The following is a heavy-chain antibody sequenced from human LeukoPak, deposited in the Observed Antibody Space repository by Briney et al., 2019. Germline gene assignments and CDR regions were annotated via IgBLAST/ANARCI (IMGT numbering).Heavy chain of an antibody. D-gene: IGHD3-16*02. CDR2: IYYSGST. Sequence: PSETLSLTCTVSGGSISCYFWSWIRQPPGKGLEWIGYIYYSGSTNYNPSLKSRVTISVDTSKNQFSLKLSSVTAADTAVYYCARHAAGYDYVWGSYRQPPDYWGQGTLVTVSS. CDR1: GGSISCYF. CDR3: ARHAAGYDYVWGSYRQPPDY. J-gene: IGHJ4*02. V-gene: IGHV4-59*08.